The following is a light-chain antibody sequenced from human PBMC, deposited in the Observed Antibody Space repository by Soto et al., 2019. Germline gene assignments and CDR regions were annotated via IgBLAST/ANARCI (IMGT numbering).Light chain of an antibody. J-gene: IGLJ1*01. V-gene: IGLV2-14*01. Sequence: QSVLTQPASVSGSPGQSITISCSGTSSDVGSYDHVAWYQQFPGKTPKLMIYEVSNRPSGVSSRFSGSKSGNTASLTISGLQAEDEADYYCISYTGSSTSYVLESGTKLTVL. CDR2: EVS. CDR1: SSDVGSYDH. CDR3: ISYTGSSTSYV.